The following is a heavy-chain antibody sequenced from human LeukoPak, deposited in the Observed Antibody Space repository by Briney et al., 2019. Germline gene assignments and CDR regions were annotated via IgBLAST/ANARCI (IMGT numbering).Heavy chain of an antibody. V-gene: IGHV3-7*03. CDR1: GFTFSSYW. CDR3: ARLGPYSSSPHYLDS. D-gene: IGHD6-13*01. Sequence: PGGSLRLSCAASGFTFSSYWMSWVRQAPGKGLEWVANIKQDGSEKYYVDSVKGRFTISRDNAKKSLYLQMNSLRAEDTAVYYCARLGPYSSSPHYLDSWGQGTLVTVSS. CDR2: IKQDGSEK. J-gene: IGHJ4*02.